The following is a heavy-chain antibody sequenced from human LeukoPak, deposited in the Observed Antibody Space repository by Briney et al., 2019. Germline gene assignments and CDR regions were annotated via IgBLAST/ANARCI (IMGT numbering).Heavy chain of an antibody. CDR1: GYTFTGYY. D-gene: IGHD3-10*01. V-gene: IGHV1-2*02. Sequence: ASVKVSCKASGYTFTGYYIHWVRQAPGQGLEWMGWINPDSGGTNSAQKFQGRVTMTRDTSISTVYMELSRLRSDDTAVYYCASQRSSTTYYNYYYMDVWGKGTTVTVFS. CDR3: ASQRSSTTYYNYYYMDV. CDR2: INPDSGGT. J-gene: IGHJ6*03.